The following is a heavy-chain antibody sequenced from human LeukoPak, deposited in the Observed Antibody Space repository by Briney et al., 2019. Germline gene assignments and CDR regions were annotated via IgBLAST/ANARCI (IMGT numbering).Heavy chain of an antibody. CDR3: ARHYYGSGSGGAFDI. V-gene: IGHV3-30*04. Sequence: GGSLRLSCAASGFTFSSYAMHWVRQAPGKGLEWVAVISYDGSNKYYADSVKGRSTISRDNSKNTLYLQMNSLRAEDTAVYYCARHYYGSGSGGAFDIWGQGTMVTVSS. J-gene: IGHJ3*02. CDR2: ISYDGSNK. CDR1: GFTFSSYA. D-gene: IGHD3-10*01.